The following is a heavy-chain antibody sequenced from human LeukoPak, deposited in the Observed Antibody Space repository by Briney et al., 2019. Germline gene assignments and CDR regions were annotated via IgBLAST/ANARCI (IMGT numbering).Heavy chain of an antibody. V-gene: IGHV4-59*05. CDR2: IYYSGST. CDR1: GGSISSYY. J-gene: IGHJ6*03. D-gene: IGHD3-9*01. CDR3: ARLRYFDWLFDYYYYMDV. Sequence: PSETLSLTCTVSGGSISSYYWSWIRQPPGKGLEWIGSIYYSGSTYYNPSLKSRVTISVDTSKNQFSLKLSSVTAADTAVYYCARLRYFDWLFDYYYYMDVWGKGTTVTISS.